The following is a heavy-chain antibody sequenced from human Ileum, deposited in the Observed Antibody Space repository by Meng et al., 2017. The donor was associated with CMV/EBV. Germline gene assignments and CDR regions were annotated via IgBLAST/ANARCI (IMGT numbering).Heavy chain of an antibody. J-gene: IGHJ4*02. D-gene: IGHD3-16*01. CDR2: ISHSGTT. Sequence: VYGQSLSYGYWTWLRQATGEGLEWSGEISHSGTTNYSPSLKSRVTISVDTSSNQVSLNLRSVTAADTAVYYCARGRGAYLSRQLDCWGQGTLVTVSS. V-gene: IGHV4-34*01. CDR3: ARGRGAYLSRQLDC. CDR1: GQSLSYGY.